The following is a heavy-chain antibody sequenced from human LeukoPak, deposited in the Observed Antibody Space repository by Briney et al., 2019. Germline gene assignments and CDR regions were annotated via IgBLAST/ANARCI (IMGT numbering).Heavy chain of an antibody. D-gene: IGHD4-17*01. CDR3: ARGDLYGGYEEDY. CDR1: GFTFSSYE. J-gene: IGHJ4*02. V-gene: IGHV3-48*03. CDR2: ISGSGSTI. Sequence: PGGSLRLSCAASGFTFSSYEMNWVRQAPGKGLEWVSYISGSGSTIFYADSVKGRFTISRDNAKNSVYLQMNSLRAEDTAVYYCARGDLYGGYEEDYWGQGTLVTVSS.